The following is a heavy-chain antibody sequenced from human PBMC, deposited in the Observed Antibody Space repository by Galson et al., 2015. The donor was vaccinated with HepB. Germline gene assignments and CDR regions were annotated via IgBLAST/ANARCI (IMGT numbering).Heavy chain of an antibody. V-gene: IGHV3-20*04. CDR2: INWNGGST. CDR3: ARYIKWLSHFDY. Sequence: SLRLSCAASGFTFDDYGMSWVRQAPGKGLEWVSGINWNGGSTGYADSVKGRFTISRDNAKNSLYLQMNSLRAEDTALYYCARYIKWLSHFDYWGQGTLVTVSS. CDR1: GFTFDDYG. D-gene: IGHD5-24*01. J-gene: IGHJ4*02.